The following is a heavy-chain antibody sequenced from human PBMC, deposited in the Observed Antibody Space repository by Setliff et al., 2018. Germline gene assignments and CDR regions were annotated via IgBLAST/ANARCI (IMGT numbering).Heavy chain of an antibody. CDR2: SNHGGST. Sequence: SETLSLTCSVYGESFSNNYWSWIRQTPGKGLEWIGESNHGGSTSYHPSLKSRVTMSVDTSKNQFSLKLTSVTAADTAMYYCARERTIFGILVISGWFDPWGQGTVVTVSS. CDR3: ARERTIFGILVISGWFDP. D-gene: IGHD3-3*01. CDR1: GESFSNNY. J-gene: IGHJ5*02. V-gene: IGHV4-34*01.